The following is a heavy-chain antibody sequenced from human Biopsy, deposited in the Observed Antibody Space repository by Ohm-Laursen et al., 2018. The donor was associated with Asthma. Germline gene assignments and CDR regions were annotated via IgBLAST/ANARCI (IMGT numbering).Heavy chain of an antibody. D-gene: IGHD5-12*01. CDR3: AKRRGYSGHDNDY. CDR2: ISYDGNHK. J-gene: IGHJ4*02. V-gene: IGHV3-30*18. Sequence: SLRLSCSASGFMFRSFGMHWVRQAPGKGLEWVAVISYDGNHKFYEDSVKGRFTISRDNSRNTLYLQMNSLRTEDTAVYYCAKRRGYSGHDNDYWGQGTLVIVSS. CDR1: GFMFRSFG.